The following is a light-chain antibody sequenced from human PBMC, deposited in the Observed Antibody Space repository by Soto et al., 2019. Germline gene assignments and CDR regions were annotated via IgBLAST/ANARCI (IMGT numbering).Light chain of an antibody. J-gene: IGKJ1*01. CDR3: QKYKSAPWM. CDR2: AAS. Sequence: DIQMTQSPSSLSASVGDRVTITCRASQGISNYLAWYQQKPGKVPKLLIYAASTLQSGGPSRFSGSGSGTDFTITISGLQREDVATYYCQKYKSAPWMFGQRTKVEIK. V-gene: IGKV1-27*01. CDR1: QGISNY.